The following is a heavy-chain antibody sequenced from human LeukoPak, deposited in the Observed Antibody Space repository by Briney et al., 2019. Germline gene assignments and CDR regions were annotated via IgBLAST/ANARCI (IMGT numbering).Heavy chain of an antibody. D-gene: IGHD4-17*01. Sequence: GGSLRLSCAASGFTFSSYSMNWVRQAPGKGLEWVSGISWNSGSIGYADSVKGRFTISRDNAKNSLYLQMNSLRAEDTAVYYCARDYYGDLYFDYWGQGTLVTVSS. CDR2: ISWNSGSI. CDR1: GFTFSSYS. CDR3: ARDYYGDLYFDY. J-gene: IGHJ4*02. V-gene: IGHV3-48*04.